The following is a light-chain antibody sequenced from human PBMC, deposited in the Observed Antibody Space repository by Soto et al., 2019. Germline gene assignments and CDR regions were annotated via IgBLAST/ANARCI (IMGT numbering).Light chain of an antibody. CDR3: QQLNSSPLT. CDR2: AAS. CDR1: QGISSW. V-gene: IGKV1-12*01. Sequence: DIQLTQSPSSVSASVGERVTIPCRASQGISSWLAWYQQTTGKAPKILIYAASSLQSGVPSRFRGSGSGTDFTLTISSLQPEDFSTYYCQQLNSSPLTFGGGTKVDIK. J-gene: IGKJ4*01.